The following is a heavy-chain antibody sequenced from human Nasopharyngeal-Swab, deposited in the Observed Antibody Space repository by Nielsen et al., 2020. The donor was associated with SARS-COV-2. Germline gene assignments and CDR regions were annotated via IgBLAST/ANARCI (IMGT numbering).Heavy chain of an antibody. CDR2: VNSDGSLI. V-gene: IGHV3-74*03. J-gene: IGHJ4*02. CDR3: ARGMGDY. Sequence: GGSLRLSCAASGFTFRTYWMHWVRQVLGKGLVWVSRVNSDGSLITYADSVKGRFTISRDNARSTLYLQMNSVRAEDTAVYYCARGMGDYWGRGTLVTVSS. CDR1: GFTFRTYW. D-gene: IGHD1-26*01.